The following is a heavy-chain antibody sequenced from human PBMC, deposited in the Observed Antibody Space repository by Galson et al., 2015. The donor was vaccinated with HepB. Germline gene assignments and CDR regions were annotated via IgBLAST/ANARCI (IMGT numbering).Heavy chain of an antibody. CDR1: GGTFSSYA. V-gene: IGHV1-69*13. J-gene: IGHJ5*02. D-gene: IGHD3-3*01. CDR2: IIPIFGTA. Sequence: SVKVSCKASGGTFSSYAISWVRQAPGQGLEWMGGIIPIFGTANYAQKFQGRVTITADESTSTAYMELSSLRSEDTAVYYCARRFLEWSTNWFDPWGQGTLVTVSS. CDR3: ARRFLEWSTNWFDP.